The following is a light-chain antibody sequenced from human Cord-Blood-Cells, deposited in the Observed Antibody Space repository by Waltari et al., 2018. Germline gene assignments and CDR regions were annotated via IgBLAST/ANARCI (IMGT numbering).Light chain of an antibody. CDR1: QSISSW. CDR3: QQYNSWT. CDR2: KAS. J-gene: IGKJ1*01. Sequence: DIQMTQSPSTPSASLGDRVTITCRASQSISSWLAWYQQKPGKAPKLLIYKASSLESGVPSRFSGSGSGTEFTRTISSLQPDDFATYYCQQYNSWTFGQGTKVEIK. V-gene: IGKV1-5*03.